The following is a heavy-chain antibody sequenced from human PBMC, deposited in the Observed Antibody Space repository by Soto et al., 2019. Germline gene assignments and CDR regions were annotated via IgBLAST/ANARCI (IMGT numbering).Heavy chain of an antibody. CDR1: EYSITSYW. Sequence: PGASLKISRKGSEYSITSYWIGWVRQMPGKGLEWMGIIYPGDSDTRYSQSFQGQVTISANKSISTAYLQWSSLKASDTAMYYCARLQTARLWFGELRYYYGMDVWGQGTTVTVSS. D-gene: IGHD3-10*01. V-gene: IGHV5-51*01. CDR3: ARLQTARLWFGELRYYYGMDV. J-gene: IGHJ6*02. CDR2: IYPGDSDT.